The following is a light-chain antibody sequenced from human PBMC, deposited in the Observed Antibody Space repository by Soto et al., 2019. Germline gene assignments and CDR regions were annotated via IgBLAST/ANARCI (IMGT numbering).Light chain of an antibody. CDR2: AAY. Sequence: DIQMTQSPSSVSASVGDRVTITCRASQAISGWVAWYQQKPGKVPKLLIYAAYTLQSGVPSRFSGSGSGTDYTLTISNLQPEDFATYYCQQANSFPTMFGQGTKVEIK. J-gene: IGKJ1*01. CDR3: QQANSFPTM. CDR1: QAISGW. V-gene: IGKV1-12*01.